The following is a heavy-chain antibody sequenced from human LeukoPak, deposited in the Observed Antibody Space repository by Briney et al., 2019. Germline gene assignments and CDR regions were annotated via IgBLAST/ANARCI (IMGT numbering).Heavy chain of an antibody. J-gene: IGHJ4*02. CDR3: ARDPSGVIPNDY. Sequence: ASVKVSCKASGYTFTSYSITWVRQAPGQGLEWMGWISAYNGNTNYAQKVQGRVTMTTDTSTSTAYMELRSLRSDDTAVYYCARDPSGVIPNDYWGQGTLVIVSS. D-gene: IGHD2-21*01. CDR1: GYTFTSYS. V-gene: IGHV1-18*01. CDR2: ISAYNGNT.